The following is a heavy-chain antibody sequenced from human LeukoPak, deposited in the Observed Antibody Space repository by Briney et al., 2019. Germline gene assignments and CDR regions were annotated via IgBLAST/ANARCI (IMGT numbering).Heavy chain of an antibody. CDR3: ARALIVVVTDDWYFDL. D-gene: IGHD3-22*01. Sequence: RTGGSLRLSCAASGFTSSSYGMHWVRQAPGKGLEWVAVISYDGSNKYYADSVKGRFTISRDNSKNTLYLQMNSLRAEDTAVYYCARALIVVVTDDWYFDLWGRGTLVTVSS. V-gene: IGHV3-30*03. J-gene: IGHJ2*01. CDR2: ISYDGSNK. CDR1: GFTSSSYG.